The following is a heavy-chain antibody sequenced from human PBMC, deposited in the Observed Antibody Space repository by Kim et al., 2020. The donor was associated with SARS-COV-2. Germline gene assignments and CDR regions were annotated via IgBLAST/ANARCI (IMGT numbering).Heavy chain of an antibody. J-gene: IGHJ6*03. CDR3: ARDVRPRSPYYYYYYMDV. CDR2: IYYSGST. Sequence: SETLSLTCTVSGGSISSYYWSWIRQPPGKGLEWIGYIYYSGSTNYNPSLKSRVTISVDTSKNQFSLKLSSVTAADTAVYYCARDVRPRSPYYYYYYMDVWGKGTTVTVSS. CDR1: GGSISSYY. V-gene: IGHV4-59*01.